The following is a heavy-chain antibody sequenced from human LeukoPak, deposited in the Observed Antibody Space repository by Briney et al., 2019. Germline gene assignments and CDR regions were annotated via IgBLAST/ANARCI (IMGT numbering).Heavy chain of an antibody. J-gene: IGHJ3*02. CDR1: GGSISSGGYY. CDR3: ARDRDTAMAPGAFDI. CDR2: IYYSGST. D-gene: IGHD5-18*01. V-gene: IGHV4-31*03. Sequence: PSQTLSLTCTVSGGSISSGGYYWSWIRQRPGKGLEWIGYIYYSGSTYYNPSLKSRVTISVDTSKNQFSLKLSSVTAADTAVYYCARDRDTAMAPGAFDIWGQGTMVTVSS.